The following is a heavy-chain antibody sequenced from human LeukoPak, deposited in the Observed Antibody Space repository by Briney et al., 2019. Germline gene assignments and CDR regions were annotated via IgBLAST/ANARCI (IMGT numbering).Heavy chain of an antibody. D-gene: IGHD2-15*01. CDR1: GGSISSGGYY. CDR2: IYYSGST. Sequence: PSQTLSLTCTVSGGSISSGGYYWSWIRQHSGKGLEWIGYIYYSGSTYYNPSLKSRVTISVDTSKNQFSLKLSSVTAADTAVYYCARVYCSGGSCYFVYYFDYWGQGTLVTVSS. J-gene: IGHJ4*02. CDR3: ARVYCSGGSCYFVYYFDY. V-gene: IGHV4-31*03.